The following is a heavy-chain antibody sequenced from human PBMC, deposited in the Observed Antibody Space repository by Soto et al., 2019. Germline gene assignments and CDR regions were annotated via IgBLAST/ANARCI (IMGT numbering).Heavy chain of an antibody. Sequence: EVHLLESGGGLVQPGGSLRLSCAASGFTFSTYAMTWVRQAPGKGLEWVSVITGSGSNTYYADFVKGRFTISRDNSKNTVYLQMSSMRGVDTAIYYCAKGDSGSPGGMPVWGQGTVVIVSS. V-gene: IGHV3-23*01. CDR2: ITGSGSNT. CDR1: GFTFSTYA. CDR3: AKGDSGSPGGMPV. D-gene: IGHD1-26*01. J-gene: IGHJ4*03.